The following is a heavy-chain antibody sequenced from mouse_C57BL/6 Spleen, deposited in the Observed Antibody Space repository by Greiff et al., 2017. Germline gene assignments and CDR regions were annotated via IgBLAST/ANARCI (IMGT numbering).Heavy chain of an antibody. CDR2: INPSNGGI. Sequence: QVQLQQPGTELVKPGASVKLSCTASGYTFSSYWMHWVKQRPGQGLEWIGNINPSNGGINYNEKFKSKATFTVDKSTSTAYMQLSSLTFEDSAVYYYARDYGSLSSYAMDYWGQGTSVTVAS. D-gene: IGHD1-1*01. V-gene: IGHV1-53*01. CDR3: ARDYGSLSSYAMDY. J-gene: IGHJ4*01. CDR1: GYTFSSYW.